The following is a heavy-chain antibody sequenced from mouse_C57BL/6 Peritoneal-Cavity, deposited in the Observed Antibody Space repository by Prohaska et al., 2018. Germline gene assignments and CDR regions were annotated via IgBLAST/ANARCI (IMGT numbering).Heavy chain of an antibody. V-gene: IGHV1-26*01. CDR2: INPNNGGT. Sequence: HGKSLEWIGDINPNNGGTSYNQKFKGKATLTVDKSSSTAYMELRSLTSEDSAVYYCAGPPFDYWGQGTTLTVSS. CDR3: AGPPFDY. J-gene: IGHJ2*01.